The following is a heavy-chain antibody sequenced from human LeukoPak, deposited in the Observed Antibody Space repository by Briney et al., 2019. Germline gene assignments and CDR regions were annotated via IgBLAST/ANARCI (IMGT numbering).Heavy chain of an antibody. V-gene: IGHV1-18*01. Sequence: ASVKVSCKASGYTFTSYGISWVRQAPGQGLEWMGWIGAYNGNTNYAQKLQGRVTMTTDTSTSTAYMELRSLRSDDTAVYYCARVRIVGAREYYFDYWGQGTLVTVSS. CDR3: ARVRIVGAREYYFDY. D-gene: IGHD1-26*01. CDR1: GYTFTSYG. CDR2: IGAYNGNT. J-gene: IGHJ4*02.